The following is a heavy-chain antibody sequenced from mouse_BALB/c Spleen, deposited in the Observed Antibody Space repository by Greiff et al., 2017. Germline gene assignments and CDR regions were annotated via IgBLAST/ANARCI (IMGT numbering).Heavy chain of an antibody. Sequence: LQQPGSELVRPGASVKLSCKASGYTFTSYWMHWVKQRPGQGLEWIGNIYPGSGSTNYDEKFKSKATLTVDTSSSTAYMQLSSLTSEDSAVYYCTRRRTGTSYYFDYWGQGTTLTVSS. CDR2: IYPGSGST. J-gene: IGHJ2*01. CDR3: TRRRTGTSYYFDY. V-gene: IGHV1S22*01. D-gene: IGHD4-1*01. CDR1: GYTFTSYW.